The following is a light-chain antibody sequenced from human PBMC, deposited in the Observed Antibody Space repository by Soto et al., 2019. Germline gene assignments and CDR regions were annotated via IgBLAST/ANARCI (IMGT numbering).Light chain of an antibody. J-gene: IGKJ2*01. CDR1: QGINSY. CDR3: QQLKSYPYT. Sequence: IQLTQSPSSLSASVGDRVTITCRASQGINSYLAWYQQKPGKAPKRLIYTASTLQTGVPSGFSGSGSGTDFTRTISSPQPAEIATYYCQQLKSYPYTFGQGTKLEI. V-gene: IGKV1-9*01. CDR2: TAS.